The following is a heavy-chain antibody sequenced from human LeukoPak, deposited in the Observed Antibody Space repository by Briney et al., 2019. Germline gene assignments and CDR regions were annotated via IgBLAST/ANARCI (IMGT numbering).Heavy chain of an antibody. V-gene: IGHV3-30-3*01. D-gene: IGHD2-2*01. CDR1: GFTFSSYV. CDR3: ARGSGGRTIWLVVPAAQSSNYYYYGMDV. CDR2: ISYDGSNK. J-gene: IGHJ6*02. Sequence: GGSLRLSCAASGFTFSSYVMHWVRQAPGKGLEWVAVISYDGSNKYYASSVKGVFTISRDNSKNTLYLQMKSLRAEDTAVYYCARGSGGRTIWLVVPAAQSSNYYYYGMDVWGQGTTVTVSS.